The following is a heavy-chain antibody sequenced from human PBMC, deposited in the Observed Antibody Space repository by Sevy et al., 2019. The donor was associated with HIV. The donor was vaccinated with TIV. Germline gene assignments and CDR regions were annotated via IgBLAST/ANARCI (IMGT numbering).Heavy chain of an antibody. J-gene: IGHJ4*02. CDR3: ARSTNPAALDY. V-gene: IGHV3-7*01. Sequence: GGSLRLSCAVSGFTFSSYWMSWVRQAPGKGLEWVANIKQDGGAQYYVDSVKGRFAISRDNAKNSLFLQMNSLRVEDTAVYYCARSTNPAALDYWGQGTPVTVSS. D-gene: IGHD2-2*01. CDR2: IKQDGGAQ. CDR1: GFTFSSYW.